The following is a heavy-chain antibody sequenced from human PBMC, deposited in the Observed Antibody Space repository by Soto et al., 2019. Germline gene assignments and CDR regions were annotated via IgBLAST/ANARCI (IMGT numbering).Heavy chain of an antibody. CDR1: GFTFSSYG. D-gene: IGHD3-22*01. CDR2: ISYDGSNK. J-gene: IGHJ4*02. V-gene: IGHV3-30*18. CDR3: AKDRDTYYYDSSGYY. Sequence: QVQLVESGGGVVQPGRSLRLSCAASGFTFSSYGMHWVRQAPGKGLEWVAVISYDGSNKYYADSVKGRFTISRDNSKNTLYLQMNSLRAEDTAVYYCAKDRDTYYYDSSGYYWGQGTLVTVSS.